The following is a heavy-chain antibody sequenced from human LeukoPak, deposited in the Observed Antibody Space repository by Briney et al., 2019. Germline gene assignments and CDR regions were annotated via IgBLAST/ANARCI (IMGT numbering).Heavy chain of an antibody. J-gene: IGHJ4*02. CDR3: ARGSSGYDSGQFDY. CDR1: GFTVISIY. CDR2: IYSGGST. D-gene: IGHD3-10*01. V-gene: IGHV3-53*01. Sequence: PGGSLRLSCAASGFTVISIYLTWVRKAPGKGLEWVSVIYSGGSTYYADSVKGRFTISRDNSKNTLYLQMNSLRAEDTAVYYCARGSSGYDSGQFDYWGQGTLVTVSS.